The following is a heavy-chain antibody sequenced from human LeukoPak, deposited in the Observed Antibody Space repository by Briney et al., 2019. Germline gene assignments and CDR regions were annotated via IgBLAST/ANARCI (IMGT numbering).Heavy chain of an antibody. CDR1: GCSISSYY. Sequence: SETLSLTCTVSGCSISSYYWSWIRQPPGKGLEWIAYIYYSGNTNYNPSLKSRVTISVDTSKTQFSLKLSSVTAADTAVYYCATLVIGIDCSSTSCQSCPSLPRAGTYYYYGMDVWGQGTTVTVSS. CDR3: ATLVIGIDCSSTSCQSCPSLPRAGTYYYYGMDV. V-gene: IGHV4-59*08. CDR2: IYYSGNT. J-gene: IGHJ6*02. D-gene: IGHD2-2*01.